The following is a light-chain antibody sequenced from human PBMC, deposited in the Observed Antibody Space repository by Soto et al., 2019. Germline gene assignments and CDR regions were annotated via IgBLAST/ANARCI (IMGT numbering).Light chain of an antibody. J-gene: IGKJ4*01. CDR3: QQYSSFPLT. CDR1: QSISNW. V-gene: IGKV1-5*03. CDR2: KAS. Sequence: DIQMTQSPSTLSASVGDRVTITCRASQSISNWLAWYQQKPRKAPKLLIYKASNLENGVPSRFSGSGSGTEFTLTISSLQPDDFATYYCQQYSSFPLTFGGGTKVEIK.